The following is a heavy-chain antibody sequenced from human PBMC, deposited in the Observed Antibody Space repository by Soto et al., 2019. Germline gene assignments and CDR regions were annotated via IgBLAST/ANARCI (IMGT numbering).Heavy chain of an antibody. CDR1: GGSFSGYY. CDR2: INHSGST. J-gene: IGHJ3*02. CDR3: AVLNCSGGSCYGLDAFDI. D-gene: IGHD2-15*01. Sequence: SETLSLTCAVYGGSFSGYYWSWIRQPPGKGLEWIGEINHSGSTNYNPSLKSRVTISVDTSKSQFSLKLSSVTAADTAVYYCAVLNCSGGSCYGLDAFDIWGQGTMVTVSS. V-gene: IGHV4-34*01.